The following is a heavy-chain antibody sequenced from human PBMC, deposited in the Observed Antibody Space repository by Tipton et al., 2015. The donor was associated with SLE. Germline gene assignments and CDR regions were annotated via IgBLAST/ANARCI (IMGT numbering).Heavy chain of an antibody. CDR2: ISTSGST. V-gene: IGHV4-61*02. Sequence: LRLSCTASGGSISSSLYYWSWIRQPAGKGLEWIGRISTSGSTSYNPSLKSRVTMSVDTSKNQISLKLSSVTAADTAVYYCARDQTGLFDYWGQGTLVTVSS. CDR3: ARDQTGLFDY. D-gene: IGHD1-1*01. CDR1: GGSISSSLYY. J-gene: IGHJ4*02.